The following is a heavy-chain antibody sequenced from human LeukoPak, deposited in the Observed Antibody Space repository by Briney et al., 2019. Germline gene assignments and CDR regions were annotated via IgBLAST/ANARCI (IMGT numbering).Heavy chain of an antibody. Sequence: PSETLSLTCTVSGGSISSGGYYWSWIRQHPGKGLEWIGNIYYSGSTYYNPSLKSRVTISVDTSKNQFSLKLSSVTAADTAVYYCAREVGDRFDYWGQGTLVTVSS. CDR2: IYYSGST. CDR3: AREVGDRFDY. V-gene: IGHV4-31*03. D-gene: IGHD3-10*01. J-gene: IGHJ4*02. CDR1: GGSISSGGYY.